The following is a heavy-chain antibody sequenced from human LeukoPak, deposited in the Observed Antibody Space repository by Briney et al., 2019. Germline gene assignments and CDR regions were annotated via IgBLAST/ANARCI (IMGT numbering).Heavy chain of an antibody. CDR1: GGSFSGYY. CDR3: ARGYYYGSGSYPVY. D-gene: IGHD3-10*01. V-gene: IGHV4-34*01. CDR2: INHSGST. J-gene: IGHJ4*02. Sequence: PSETLSLTCAVYGGSFSGYYWSWIRQPPGKGLEWIGEINHSGSTNYNPSLKSRVTISVDTSKNQFSLKLSSVTAADTAVYYCARGYYYGSGSYPVYWGQGTLVTVSS.